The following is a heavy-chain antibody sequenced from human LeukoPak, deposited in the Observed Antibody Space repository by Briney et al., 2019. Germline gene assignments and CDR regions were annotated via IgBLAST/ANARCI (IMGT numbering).Heavy chain of an antibody. D-gene: IGHD3-10*01. V-gene: IGHV3-30*19. CDR2: ISYDGSNK. CDR1: GFIFSNSG. J-gene: IGHJ4*02. CDR3: ARDPYYYGSGSIY. Sequence: PGGSLRLSCTVSGFIFSNSGMHWVRRAPGKGLEWVAVISYDGSNKYYADSVKGRFTISRDNSKSTLYLQMNSLRAEDTAVYYCARDPYYYGSGSIYWGQGTLVTVSS.